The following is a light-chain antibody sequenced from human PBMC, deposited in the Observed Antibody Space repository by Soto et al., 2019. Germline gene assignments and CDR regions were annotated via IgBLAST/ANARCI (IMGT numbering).Light chain of an antibody. Sequence: DIQMTHSPSTLSASVGDIVTITCRASQSISSWLAWYQQKPGKAPKLLIYDASTLESGVPSRFSGSGSGTEFTLTISSLQPEDFATYYCVQHNSYPITSGGGTKVDIK. CDR1: QSISSW. J-gene: IGKJ4*01. V-gene: IGKV1-5*01. CDR3: VQHNSYPIT. CDR2: DAS.